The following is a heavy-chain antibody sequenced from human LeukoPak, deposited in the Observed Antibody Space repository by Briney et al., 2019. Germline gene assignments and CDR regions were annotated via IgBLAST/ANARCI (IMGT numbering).Heavy chain of an antibody. V-gene: IGHV4-38-2*01. CDR1: GYSISSGYY. CDR2: IYHSGST. J-gene: IGHJ4*02. CDR3: ARRGPVYCCGGSCYEGYFDY. D-gene: IGHD2-15*01. Sequence: SETLSLTCAVSGYSISSGYYWGWIRQPPGKGLEWIGSIYHSGSTYYNPSLKSRVTISVDTSKNQFSLKLSSVTAADTAVYYCARRGPVYCCGGSCYEGYFDYWGQGTLVTVSS.